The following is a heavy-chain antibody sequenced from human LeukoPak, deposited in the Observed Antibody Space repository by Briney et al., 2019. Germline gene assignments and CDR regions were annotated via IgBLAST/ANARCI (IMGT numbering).Heavy chain of an antibody. Sequence: SVKVSCKASGGTFTSYAISWVRQAPGQGLEWMGGIIPIFGTANYAQKFQGRVTITADESTSTAYMELSSLRSEDTAVYYCARSTTVTPENYFDYWGQGTLVTVSS. J-gene: IGHJ4*02. CDR2: IIPIFGTA. CDR1: GGTFTSYA. V-gene: IGHV1-69*13. CDR3: ARSTTVTPENYFDY. D-gene: IGHD4-17*01.